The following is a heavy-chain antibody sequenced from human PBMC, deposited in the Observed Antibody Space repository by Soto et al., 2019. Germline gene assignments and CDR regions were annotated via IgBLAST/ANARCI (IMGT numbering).Heavy chain of an antibody. CDR2: ISGSGGST. CDR3: AKDPKPNYYGSGSPQLDP. Sequence: GGSLRLSCAASGFTFSSYAMSWVRQAPGKGLEWVSAISGSGGSTYYADSVKGRFTISRDNSKNTLYLQMNSLRAEDTAVYYCAKDPKPNYYGSGSPQLDPWGQGTLVTVSS. V-gene: IGHV3-23*01. D-gene: IGHD3-10*01. J-gene: IGHJ5*02. CDR1: GFTFSSYA.